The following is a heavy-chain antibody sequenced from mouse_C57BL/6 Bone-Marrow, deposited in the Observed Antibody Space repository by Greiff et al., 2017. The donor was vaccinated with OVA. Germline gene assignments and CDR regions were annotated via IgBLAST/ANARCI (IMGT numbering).Heavy chain of an antibody. Sequence: DVKLQESGPGLVKPSRSLSLTCSVTGYSITSGYYWNWIRQFPGNKLEWMGYISYDGSNNYNPSLKNRISITRDTSKNQFFLKLNSVTTEDTATYYCARDRLGQTYFDYWGQGTTLTVSS. CDR1: GYSITSGYY. J-gene: IGHJ2*01. D-gene: IGHD4-1*01. V-gene: IGHV3-6*01. CDR3: ARDRLGQTYFDY. CDR2: ISYDGSN.